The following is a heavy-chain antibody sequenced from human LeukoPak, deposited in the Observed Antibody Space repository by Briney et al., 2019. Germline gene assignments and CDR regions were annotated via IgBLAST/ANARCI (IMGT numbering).Heavy chain of an antibody. CDR1: GFTFISYA. CDR3: VRDHVLALAGTLDY. J-gene: IGHJ4*02. Sequence: PGGSLRLSCSASGFTFISYAMHWVRQAPGKGLEYVSAISSNGGSTYYADSVKGRFTISRDNSKNTLYLQMSSLRAEDTAVYYCVRDHVLALAGTLDYWGQGTLVTVSS. V-gene: IGHV3-64D*08. CDR2: ISSNGGST. D-gene: IGHD6-19*01.